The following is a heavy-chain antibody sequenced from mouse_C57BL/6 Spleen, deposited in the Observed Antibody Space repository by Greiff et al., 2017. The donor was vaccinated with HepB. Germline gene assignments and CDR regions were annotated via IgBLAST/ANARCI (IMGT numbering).Heavy chain of an antibody. J-gene: IGHJ2*01. V-gene: IGHV5-17*01. CDR3: ARPYYYGSTYFDY. Sequence: EVQVVESGGGLVKPGGSLKLSCAASGFTFSDYGMHWVRQAPEKGLEWVAYISSGSSTIYYADTVKGRFTISRDNAKNTLFLQRTSLRSEDTAMYYCARPYYYGSTYFDYWGQGTTLTVSS. D-gene: IGHD1-1*01. CDR2: ISSGSSTI. CDR1: GFTFSDYG.